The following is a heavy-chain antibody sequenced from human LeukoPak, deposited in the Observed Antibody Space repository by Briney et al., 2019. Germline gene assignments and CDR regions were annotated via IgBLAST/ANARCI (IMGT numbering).Heavy chain of an antibody. V-gene: IGHV3-15*01. CDR1: GFTFSNVW. J-gene: IGHJ4*02. D-gene: IGHD4-11*01. Sequence: RAGGSLRLSCAASGFTFSNVWMSWVRQAPGKGLEWLGRIKSKTEGATADYAAAVRDRFTISRDDSKNTLYLQMNSLKTEDTAVCYCSAAIYSDSRNWGQGTLVTVSS. CDR3: SAAIYSDSRN. CDR2: IKSKTEGATA.